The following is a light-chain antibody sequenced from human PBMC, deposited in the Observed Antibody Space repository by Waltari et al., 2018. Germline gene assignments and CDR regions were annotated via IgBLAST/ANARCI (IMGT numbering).Light chain of an antibody. Sequence: DIQLTQSPSSVSASVGDRVTIIVRGSQGMSTWLALYQQKPGKAPKLLIYGASKLNSGVPSTLSGSGGWTEFTLNMSRLQPEDFATYECQQSTGFAFTFGPGTKVDI. CDR3: QQSTGFAFT. CDR1: QGMSTW. V-gene: IGKV1-12*01. J-gene: IGKJ3*01. CDR2: GAS.